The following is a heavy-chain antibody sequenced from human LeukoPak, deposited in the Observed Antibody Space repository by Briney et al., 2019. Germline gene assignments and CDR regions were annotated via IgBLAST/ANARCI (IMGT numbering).Heavy chain of an antibody. CDR2: INHSGST. D-gene: IGHD1-1*01. Sequence: SETLSLTCAVYGGSFSGYYWSWIRQPPGKGLEWIGEINHSGSTNYNPSLKSRVTISVDTSKNQFSLKLSSVTAEDAAVYYCAKAYNWNHYYGMDVWGQGTTVTVSS. CDR3: AKAYNWNHYYGMDV. CDR1: GGSFSGYY. J-gene: IGHJ6*02. V-gene: IGHV4-34*01.